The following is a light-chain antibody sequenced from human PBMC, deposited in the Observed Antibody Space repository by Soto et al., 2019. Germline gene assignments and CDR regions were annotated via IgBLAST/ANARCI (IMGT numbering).Light chain of an antibody. CDR1: SSDIGASNS. CDR3: GSKAGSKKQVV. CDR2: EVT. Sequence: QSALTQPPSASGSPGQSVTISCAGSSSDIGASNSVSWYQQHPGKAPKLLISEVTKRPSGVPDRFSGSKSGNTASLTVSGLQADDEADYYGGSKAGSKKQVVFGGGTKLTVL. V-gene: IGLV2-8*01. J-gene: IGLJ3*02.